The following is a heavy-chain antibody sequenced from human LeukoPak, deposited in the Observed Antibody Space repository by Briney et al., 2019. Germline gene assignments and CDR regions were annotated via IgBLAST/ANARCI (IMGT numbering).Heavy chain of an antibody. Sequence: SETLSLTCTASCGSISSSGYYWGWIRQPPGKGLEWIASINYSGTTYHNPSLKSRVTISEDRSKNQFSLKLSSVTAADTAVYYCARLRDGRWLLEYWGQGTLVTVSS. CDR2: INYSGTT. J-gene: IGHJ4*02. V-gene: IGHV4-39*01. D-gene: IGHD5-24*01. CDR1: CGSISSSGYY. CDR3: ARLRDGRWLLEY.